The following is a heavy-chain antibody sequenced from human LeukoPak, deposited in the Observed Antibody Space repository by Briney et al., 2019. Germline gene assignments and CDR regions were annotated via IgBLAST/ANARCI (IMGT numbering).Heavy chain of an antibody. CDR2: IFYSGNT. V-gene: IGHV4-59*01. CDR3: ASAPNEYFFDY. J-gene: IGHJ4*02. Sequence: PSETLSLTCTVSGGSIGNYYWSWIRQPPGKGLEWIGYIFYSGNTNYNPSLKSRVTILVDTSKNQFTLKLSSVTAADTAIYYCASAPNEYFFDYWGQGTLVTVSS. CDR1: GGSIGNYY.